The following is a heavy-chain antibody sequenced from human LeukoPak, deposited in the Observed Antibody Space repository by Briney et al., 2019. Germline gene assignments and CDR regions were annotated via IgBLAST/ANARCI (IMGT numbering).Heavy chain of an antibody. V-gene: IGHV1-69*01. Sequence: SVKLSCKASGGTLSSHGLSWVRQAPGQGLQWMGGIIPVFGIANYAPKFQGRVKITADEFTSYMELRSLRSEDTAVYYCARTYGSGTYQYFYHYMDVWGSGSRITVSS. CDR3: ARTYGSGTYQYFYHYMDV. CDR1: GGTLSSHG. J-gene: IGHJ6*03. D-gene: IGHD3-10*01. CDR2: IIPVFGIA.